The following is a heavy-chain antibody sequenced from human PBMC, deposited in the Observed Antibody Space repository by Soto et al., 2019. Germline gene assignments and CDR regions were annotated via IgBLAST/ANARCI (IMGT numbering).Heavy chain of an antibody. CDR2: ISRDSRSI. Sequence: GGSLRLSCEVSGFRFDDYGMHWVRQAPGKGLEWIAGISRDSRSISYGASMKGRFTISRDNAKNSLYLQLNSLRADDTAFYYCVKDALTTVAYYFDYWGQGALVTVS. V-gene: IGHV3-9*01. J-gene: IGHJ4*02. CDR3: VKDALTTVAYYFDY. D-gene: IGHD4-17*01. CDR1: GFRFDDYG.